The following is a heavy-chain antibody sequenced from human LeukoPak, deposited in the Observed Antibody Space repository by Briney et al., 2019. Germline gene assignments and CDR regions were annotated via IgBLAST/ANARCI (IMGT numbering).Heavy chain of an antibody. Sequence: PSETLPLTCTVSGGSISSSSYYWGWIRQPPGKGLEWIGSIYYSGSTYYNPSLKSRVTISVDTSKNQFSLKLSSVTAADTAVYYCARRRGIAVAVYYFDYWGQGTLVTVSS. D-gene: IGHD6-19*01. CDR2: IYYSGST. V-gene: IGHV4-39*01. J-gene: IGHJ4*02. CDR1: GGSISSSSYY. CDR3: ARRRGIAVAVYYFDY.